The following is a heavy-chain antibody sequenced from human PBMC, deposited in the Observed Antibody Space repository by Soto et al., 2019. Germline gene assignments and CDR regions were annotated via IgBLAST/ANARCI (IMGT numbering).Heavy chain of an antibody. Sequence: GGSLRLSCAASGFTFSDYYMSWIRQAPGKGLEWVSYISSSGSTIYYADSVKGRFTISRDNAKNSLYLQMNSLRAEDTAVYYCARDFCSSTSCYFPSWFDPWGQGTLVTVSS. D-gene: IGHD2-2*01. V-gene: IGHV3-11*01. J-gene: IGHJ5*02. CDR3: ARDFCSSTSCYFPSWFDP. CDR2: ISSSGSTI. CDR1: GFTFSDYY.